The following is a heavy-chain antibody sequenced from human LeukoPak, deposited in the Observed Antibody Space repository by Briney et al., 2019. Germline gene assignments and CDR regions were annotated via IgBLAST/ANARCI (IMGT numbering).Heavy chain of an antibody. V-gene: IGHV1-18*01. J-gene: IGHJ5*02. CDR3: ARDLGPVTMVRGVTPRNWYDP. CDR2: ISAYNGNT. Sequence: ASVKVSCKASGYTFTRYGISWVRQAPGQGLEWMGWISAYNGNTNYAQKLQGRVTMTTDTSTSTAYMELRSLRSDDTAVYYCARDLGPVTMVRGVTPRNWYDPWGQGTLVTVSS. CDR1: GYTFTRYG. D-gene: IGHD3-10*01.